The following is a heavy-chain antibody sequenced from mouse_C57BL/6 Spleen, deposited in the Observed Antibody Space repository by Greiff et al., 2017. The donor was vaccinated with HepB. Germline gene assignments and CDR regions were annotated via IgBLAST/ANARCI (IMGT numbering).Heavy chain of an antibody. CDR1: GFTFSDYG. Sequence: EVKLVESGGGLVKPGGSLKLSCAASGFTFSDYGMHWVRQAPEKGLEWVAYISSGSSTIYYADTVKGRFTISRDNAKNTLFLQLTSLRSEDTAMYYGARPWYEGPMDDWGQGTSVTVSS. D-gene: IGHD2-14*01. J-gene: IGHJ4*01. CDR2: ISSGSSTI. CDR3: ARPWYEGPMDD. V-gene: IGHV5-17*01.